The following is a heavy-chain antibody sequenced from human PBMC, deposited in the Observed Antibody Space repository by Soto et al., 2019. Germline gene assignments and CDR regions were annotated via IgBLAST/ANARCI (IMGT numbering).Heavy chain of an antibody. Sequence: PSETLSLTCTVDRGSISGSYWRCIRQPPGKRLEWIGYINYFGSTNYNPSLKSRVAISVDTSREQFFLRLDSVTAADTAVYYCARYFDWPSAFDIWGQGTMVT. D-gene: IGHD3-9*01. J-gene: IGHJ3*02. CDR2: INYFGST. CDR3: ARYFDWPSAFDI. V-gene: IGHV4-59*12. CDR1: RGSISGSY.